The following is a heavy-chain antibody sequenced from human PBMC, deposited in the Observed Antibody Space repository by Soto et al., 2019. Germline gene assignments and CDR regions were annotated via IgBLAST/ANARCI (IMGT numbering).Heavy chain of an antibody. J-gene: IGHJ3*02. CDR3: ARGGQQLADAFDI. CDR1: GFAFSTYS. CDR2: IRSNNNAI. Sequence: GGSLRLSCAASGFAFSTYSMNWVRQAPGKGLEWVSFIRSNNNAIYYADSVKGRFTISRDNAKNSLFLQMNSLRDEDTAVYYCARGGQQLADAFDIWGRGTMVTVSS. D-gene: IGHD6-13*01. V-gene: IGHV3-48*02.